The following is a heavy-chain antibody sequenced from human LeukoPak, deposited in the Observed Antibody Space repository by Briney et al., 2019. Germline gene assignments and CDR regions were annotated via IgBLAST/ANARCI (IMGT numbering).Heavy chain of an antibody. J-gene: IGHJ4*02. V-gene: IGHV4-4*07. CDR1: LGGSISNYY. CDR2: IYTGGST. D-gene: IGHD6-19*01. Sequence: SETLSLTCTVSLGGSISNYYLSWIRQSAAKGLEWIGRIYTGGSTNYNPSLRGRVTMSVDTSNNQFSLKLRSVAAADTAVYYCARGTVAGHPYFDYWGQGTLVTVSS. CDR3: ARGTVAGHPYFDY.